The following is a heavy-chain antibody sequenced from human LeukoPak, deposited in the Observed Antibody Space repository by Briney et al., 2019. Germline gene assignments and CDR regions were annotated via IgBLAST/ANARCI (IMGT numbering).Heavy chain of an antibody. CDR2: ISGRSSHV. D-gene: IGHD3-16*01. V-gene: IGHV3-21*01. CDR3: GRAFPPLRTASAGDL. J-gene: IGHJ4*02. Sequence: PSGSLRLSCSASGFSFSDYDMNWFRPAPGKGLEWISSISGRSSHVYYGDSVKGRFSTARDNAMNSVFLQMNNLGVDDTAVYYCGRAFPPLRTASAGDLWGQGTLVTVSS. CDR1: GFSFSDYD.